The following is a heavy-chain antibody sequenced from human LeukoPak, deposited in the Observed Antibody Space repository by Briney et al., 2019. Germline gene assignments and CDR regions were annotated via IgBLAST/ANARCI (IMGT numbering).Heavy chain of an antibody. V-gene: IGHV3-21*01. J-gene: IGHJ4*02. Sequence: GGSLRLSCAASGFIFSSYTMNWVRQAPGKGLEWVSSISSSSTYIYYADSVQGRFTISRDNAKNSLYLQMNSLTTEDTALYYCARDCSGGSCYSLDYWGQGTLVTVSS. CDR1: GFIFSSYT. CDR2: ISSSSTYI. CDR3: ARDCSGGSCYSLDY. D-gene: IGHD2-15*01.